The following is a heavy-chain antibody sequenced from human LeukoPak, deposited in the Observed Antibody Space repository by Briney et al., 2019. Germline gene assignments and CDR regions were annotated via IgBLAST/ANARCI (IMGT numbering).Heavy chain of an antibody. CDR3: AKDLGLQVGASPFDY. V-gene: IGHV3-30*02. D-gene: IGHD1-26*01. J-gene: IGHJ4*02. Sequence: PGGSLRLSCAASGFIFNNYGMHWVRQSPGKGLEWVAFIRYEGGDIHYADSVEGRFTVSRDNSKNTLYLQMNSLRSEDTAVYYCAKDLGLQVGASPFDYWGQGTLVTVSS. CDR1: GFIFNNYG. CDR2: IRYEGGDI.